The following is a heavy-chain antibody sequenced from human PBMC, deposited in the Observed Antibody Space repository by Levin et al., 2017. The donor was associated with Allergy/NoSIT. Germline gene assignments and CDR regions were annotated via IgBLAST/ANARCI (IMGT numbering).Heavy chain of an antibody. V-gene: IGHV1-46*01. CDR3: ARDMRSSGYYRGYYYYGMDV. D-gene: IGHD3-22*01. CDR1: GYTFTSYY. Sequence: ASVKVSCKASGYTFTSYYMHWVRQAPGQGLEWMGIINPSGGSTSYAQKFQGRVTMTRDTSTSTVYMELSSLRSEDTAVYYCARDMRSSGYYRGYYYYGMDVWGQGTTVTVSS. CDR2: INPSGGST. J-gene: IGHJ6*02.